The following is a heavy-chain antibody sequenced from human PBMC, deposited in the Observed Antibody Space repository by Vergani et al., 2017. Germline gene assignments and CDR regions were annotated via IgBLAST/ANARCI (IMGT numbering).Heavy chain of an antibody. D-gene: IGHD2-15*01. Sequence: QVQLVESGGGVVQPGRSLRLSCAASGFTFNQYGMHWVRQAPGKGLEWVAVTWYDGNNKQYADSVKGRFTISRDNSKSTMYLQMNSLRDEDTGVYYCAKSDIVVVVAPAYWGQGTLVTVSA. CDR1: GFTFNQYG. V-gene: IGHV3-33*06. CDR3: AKSDIVVVVAPAY. CDR2: TWYDGNNK. J-gene: IGHJ4*02.